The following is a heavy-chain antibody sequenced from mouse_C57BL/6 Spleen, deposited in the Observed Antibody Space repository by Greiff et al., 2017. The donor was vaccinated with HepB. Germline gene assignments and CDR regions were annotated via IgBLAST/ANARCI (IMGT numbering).Heavy chain of an antibody. CDR2: ISSGGDYI. CDR3: TRVRAYYAMDY. J-gene: IGHJ4*01. D-gene: IGHD1-1*01. CDR1: GFTFSSYA. Sequence: DVMLVESGEGLVKPGGSLKLSCAASGFTFSSYAMSWVRQTPEKRLEWVAYISSGGDYIYYADTVKGRFTIYRDNARNTLYLQMSSLKSEDTAMYYCTRVRAYYAMDYWGQGTSVTVSS. V-gene: IGHV5-9-1*02.